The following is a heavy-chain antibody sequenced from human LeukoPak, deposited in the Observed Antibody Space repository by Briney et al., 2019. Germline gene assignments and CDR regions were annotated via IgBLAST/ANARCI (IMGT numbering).Heavy chain of an antibody. CDR1: GFTFSSYN. Sequence: GGSLRLSCVVSGFTFSSYNMNWLRQAPGKGLEWVSSLSSRSSYIYYADSVKGRFTISRDNAKNSLFLQMNSLRAEDTAVYYCARDRDYYDSSGLFDYWGQGTLVAVSS. V-gene: IGHV3-21*01. CDR2: LSSRSSYI. J-gene: IGHJ4*02. CDR3: ARDRDYYDSSGLFDY. D-gene: IGHD3-22*01.